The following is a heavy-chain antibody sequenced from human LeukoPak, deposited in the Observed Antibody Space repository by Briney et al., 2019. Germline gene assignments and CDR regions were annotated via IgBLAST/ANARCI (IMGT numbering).Heavy chain of an antibody. CDR3: ARDYDY. J-gene: IGHJ4*02. CDR2: ISHGGGST. CDR1: GFIFSRYD. D-gene: IGHD4-11*01. V-gene: IGHV3-23*01. Sequence: GGSLRLSCAASGFIFSRYDMRWVRQVPGKGLEWVSAISHGGGSTYYADSVKGRFTISRDNSKNTLYLQMSSLRAEDTAIYYCARDYDYWGQGTLVTVSS.